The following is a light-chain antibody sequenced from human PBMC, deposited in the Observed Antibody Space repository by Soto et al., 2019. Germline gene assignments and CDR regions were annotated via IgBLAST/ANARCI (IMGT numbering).Light chain of an antibody. CDR2: GES. CDR1: QSVSSNY. V-gene: IGKV3-20*01. Sequence: EIVLTQSAGTLSLSPGERATLSCRASQSVSSNYLAWYQQKTGQAPRILIYGESSRATGIPDRFSGSGSGTDLNLTISRLAPEDFAVYYCQKYGSSPETCGQGTKVDIK. J-gene: IGKJ1*01. CDR3: QKYGSSPET.